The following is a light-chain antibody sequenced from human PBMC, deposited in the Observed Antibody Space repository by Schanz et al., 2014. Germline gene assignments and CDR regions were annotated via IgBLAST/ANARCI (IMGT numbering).Light chain of an antibody. V-gene: IGKV3D-20*01. J-gene: IGKJ4*01. CDR1: QNVKSTY. Sequence: EIVLTQSPGTLSLSPGERATLSCGASQNVKSTYLAWYQQKPGLAPRLLIFDTSTRATGIPDRFSGSGSGTYFTLTISSLQPEDFAVYYCLQYCASPLTFGGGTKVDIQ. CDR2: DTS. CDR3: LQYCASPLT.